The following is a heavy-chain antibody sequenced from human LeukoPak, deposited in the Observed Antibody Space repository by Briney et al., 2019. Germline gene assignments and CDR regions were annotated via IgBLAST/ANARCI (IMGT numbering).Heavy chain of an antibody. V-gene: IGHV3-30*18. Sequence: GRSLRLSCVASGFIFSNYGMHWVRQAPGKGLEWVAVVSNDGSNKYYAESVRGRFTISRDNSKNTLFLQMNSLRAEDTAVYYCAKVLGLKAHYGSGSDAFDIWGQGTMVTVSS. J-gene: IGHJ3*02. CDR3: AKVLGLKAHYGSGSDAFDI. CDR1: GFIFSNYG. D-gene: IGHD3-10*01. CDR2: VSNDGSNK.